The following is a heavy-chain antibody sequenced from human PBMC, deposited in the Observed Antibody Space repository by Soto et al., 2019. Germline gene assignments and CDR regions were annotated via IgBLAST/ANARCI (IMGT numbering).Heavy chain of an antibody. CDR2: ISYDGSNK. CDR3: AKSTYCTNGVCYEDYYYGMDV. D-gene: IGHD2-8*01. CDR1: GFTFSSYG. J-gene: IGHJ6*02. V-gene: IGHV3-30*18. Sequence: GGSLRLSCAASGFTFSSYGMHWVRQAPGKGLEWVAVISYDGSNKYYADSVKGRFTISRDNSKNTLCLQMNSLRAEDTAVYYCAKSTYCTNGVCYEDYYYGMDVWGQGTTVTVSS.